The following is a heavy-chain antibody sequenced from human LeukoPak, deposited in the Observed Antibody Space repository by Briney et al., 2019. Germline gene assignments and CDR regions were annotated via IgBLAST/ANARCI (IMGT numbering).Heavy chain of an antibody. V-gene: IGHV4-59*12. Sequence: SETLSLTCTVSGGSISTYYWTWLRQPPGKGLEWFGYIYYTGSTNYNPSLKGRITLSVDTSKNQFSLKLSSVTAADTAVYYCARAKSSGHYYIDYWGQGTLVTVSS. J-gene: IGHJ4*02. CDR3: ARAKSSGHYYIDY. CDR1: GGSISTYY. CDR2: IYYTGST. D-gene: IGHD3-22*01.